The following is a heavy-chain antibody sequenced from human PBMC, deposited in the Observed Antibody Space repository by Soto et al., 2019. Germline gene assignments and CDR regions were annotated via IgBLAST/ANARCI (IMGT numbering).Heavy chain of an antibody. CDR1: GGTFSSSA. Sequence: QVLMEQSGAEVRKPGSSVKVSCKASGGTFSSSAISWVRQATGQGLEWMGRIIPIVGTANYAQKFQGRVTITADESTSTAFMELRSLRSEDSGIYYCARVGEETSGYVGFWGQGTLVTVSS. CDR3: ARVGEETSGYVGF. D-gene: IGHD3-10*01. CDR2: IIPIVGTA. V-gene: IGHV1-69*13. J-gene: IGHJ4*02.